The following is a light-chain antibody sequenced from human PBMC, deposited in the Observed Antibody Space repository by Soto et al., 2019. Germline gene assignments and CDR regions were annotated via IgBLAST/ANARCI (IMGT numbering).Light chain of an antibody. CDR3: QQRSNWPSIT. J-gene: IGKJ5*01. Sequence: EIVLTQSPATLSLSPGERATLSCRASQSVSSYLAWYQQKPGQAPRLLISDASNRATGIPVRFSGSGSGTDFTLTISSLEAEDSAVYYCQQRSNWPSITFGQGTRRRL. CDR2: DAS. CDR1: QSVSSY. V-gene: IGKV3-11*01.